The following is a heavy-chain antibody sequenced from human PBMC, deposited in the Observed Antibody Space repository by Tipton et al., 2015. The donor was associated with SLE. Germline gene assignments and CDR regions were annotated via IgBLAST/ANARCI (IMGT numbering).Heavy chain of an antibody. V-gene: IGHV3-30*02. J-gene: IGHJ4*02. CDR3: ARVEGAAIVAATLDAGGYYFDY. Sequence: SGVIFSTSGMHWVRQAPGKGLEWVAFIRFDGSNNYYADSVKGRFTISRDNSKNTLYLQMNSLRAEDTAVYYCARVEGAAIVAATLDAGGYYFDYWGQGTLVTVSS. CDR1: GVIFSTSG. CDR2: IRFDGSNN. D-gene: IGHD1-26*01.